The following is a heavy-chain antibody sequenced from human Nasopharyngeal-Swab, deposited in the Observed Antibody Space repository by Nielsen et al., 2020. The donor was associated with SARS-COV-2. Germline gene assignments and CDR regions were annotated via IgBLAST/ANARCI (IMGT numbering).Heavy chain of an antibody. CDR2: ISWNSGSI. CDR1: GFTFDDYA. J-gene: IGHJ4*02. V-gene: IGHV3-9*01. D-gene: IGHD6-19*01. Sequence: SCAASGFTFDDYAMHWVRQAPGKGLEWVSGISWNSGSIGYADSVKGRFTISRDNAKNSLYLQMNSLRAEDTALYYCAKDRATSSSGWGGFDYWGQGTLVTVSS. CDR3: AKDRATSSSGWGGFDY.